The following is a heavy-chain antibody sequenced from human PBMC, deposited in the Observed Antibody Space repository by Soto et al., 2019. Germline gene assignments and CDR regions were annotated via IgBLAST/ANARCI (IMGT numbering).Heavy chain of an antibody. D-gene: IGHD1-26*01. CDR1: GGTFSSYA. CDR3: ARGANLSRLAFDI. J-gene: IGHJ3*02. V-gene: IGHV1-69*13. Sequence: SVKVSCKASGGTFSSYAISWVRQAPGQGLEWMGGIIPIFGTANYAQKFQGRVTITADESTSTAYMELSSLRSEDTAVYYGARGANLSRLAFDIWGQGSLVTVSS. CDR2: IIPIFGTA.